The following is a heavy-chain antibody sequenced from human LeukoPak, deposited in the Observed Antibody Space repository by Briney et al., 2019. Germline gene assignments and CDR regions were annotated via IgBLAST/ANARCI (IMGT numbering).Heavy chain of an antibody. CDR2: ITSSSSYI. V-gene: IGHV3-21*01. CDR3: ARDPYSGSYGDYYYYYMDV. CDR1: GFSFSTYN. J-gene: IGHJ6*03. D-gene: IGHD1-26*01. Sequence: PGGSLRLSCAASGFSFSTYNMNWVRQAPGKGLEWVSSITSSSSYIYYADSVEGRFTISRDNAKSSLYLQMNSLRDEDTAVYYCARDPYSGSYGDYYYYYMDVWGKGTTVTISS.